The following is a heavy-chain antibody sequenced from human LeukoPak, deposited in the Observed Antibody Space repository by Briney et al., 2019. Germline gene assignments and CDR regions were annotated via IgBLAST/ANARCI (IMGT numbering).Heavy chain of an antibody. CDR1: GGSISSSSYY. Sequence: SETLSLTCTVSGGSISSSSYYWGWIRQPPGKGLEWIGSIYYSGSTYYNPSLKSRVTISVDTSKNQFSLKLSSVTAADTAVYYCASGDGIVVVKVAFDIWGQGTMVTVSS. CDR3: ASGDGIVVVKVAFDI. CDR2: IYYSGST. D-gene: IGHD3-22*01. V-gene: IGHV4-39*01. J-gene: IGHJ3*02.